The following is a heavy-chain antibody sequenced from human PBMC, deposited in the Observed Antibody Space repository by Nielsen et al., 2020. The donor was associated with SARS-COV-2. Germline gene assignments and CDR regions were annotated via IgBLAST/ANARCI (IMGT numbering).Heavy chain of an antibody. D-gene: IGHD2-15*01. J-gene: IGHJ5*02. CDR1: GFTFSSYE. V-gene: IGHV3-48*03. Sequence: GESLKISCAASGFTFSSYEMNWVRQAPGKGLEWVSYISSSGSTIYYADSVKGRFTISRDNAKNSLYLQMNSLRAEDTAVYYCAREVVAATNPTNWFDPWGQGTLVTVSS. CDR2: ISSSGSTI. CDR3: AREVVAATNPTNWFDP.